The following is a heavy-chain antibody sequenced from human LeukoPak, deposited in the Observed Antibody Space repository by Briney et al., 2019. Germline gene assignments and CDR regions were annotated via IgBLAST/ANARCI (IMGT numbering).Heavy chain of an antibody. CDR2: INHSGST. CDR3: ARGRIQLDY. CDR1: GGSISSGGYY. D-gene: IGHD5-18*01. J-gene: IGHJ4*02. V-gene: IGHV4-30-2*01. Sequence: PSQTLSLTCTVSGGSISSGGYYWSWIRQPPGKGLEWIGEINHSGSTNYNPSLKSRVTISVDTSKNQFSLKLSSVTAADTAVYYCARGRIQLDYWGQGTLVTVSS.